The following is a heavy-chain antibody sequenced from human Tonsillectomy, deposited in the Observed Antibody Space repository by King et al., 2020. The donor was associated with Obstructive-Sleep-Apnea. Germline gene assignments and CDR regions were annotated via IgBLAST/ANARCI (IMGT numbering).Heavy chain of an antibody. J-gene: IGHJ4*02. D-gene: IGHD1-1*01. V-gene: IGHV4-34*01. CDR3: ARGIKRSGRPGTNGFNY. Sequence: VQLQQWGAGLLKPSETLSLTCAVYGGSFSGYYWSWIRQPPGKGLEWIGEINHSGSTNYNPSLKSRVTISVDTSKNQFSLKLGSVTAADTAVYYCARGIKRSGRPGTNGFNYWGQGTLVTVSS. CDR1: GGSFSGYY. CDR2: INHSGST.